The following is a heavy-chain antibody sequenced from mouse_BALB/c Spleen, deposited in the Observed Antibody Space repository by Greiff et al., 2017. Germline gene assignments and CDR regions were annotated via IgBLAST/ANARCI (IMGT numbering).Heavy chain of an antibody. D-gene: IGHD2-1*01. CDR1: GYTFTDYN. Sequence: EVQGVESGPELVKPGASVKISCKASGYTFTDYNMHWVKQSHGKSLEWIGYIYPYNGGTGYNQKFKSKATLTVDNSSSTAYMELRSLTSEDSAVYYCAIYYGNWFAYWGQGTLVTVSA. V-gene: IGHV1S29*02. CDR3: AIYYGNWFAY. CDR2: IYPYNGGT. J-gene: IGHJ3*01.